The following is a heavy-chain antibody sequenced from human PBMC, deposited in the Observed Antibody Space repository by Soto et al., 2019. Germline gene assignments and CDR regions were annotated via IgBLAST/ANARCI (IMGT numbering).Heavy chain of an antibody. CDR2: ISWDGGST. J-gene: IGHJ4*02. D-gene: IGHD3-22*01. V-gene: IGHV3-43*01. Sequence: GGSLRLSCAASGFTFDDYTMHWVRQAPGKGLEWVSLISWDGGSTYYADSVKGRFTISRDNSKNSLYLQMNSLRTEDTALYYCAKGPSAFSPSLGSSGYYIDYWGQGTLVTVSS. CDR1: GFTFDDYT. CDR3: AKGPSAFSPSLGSSGYYIDY.